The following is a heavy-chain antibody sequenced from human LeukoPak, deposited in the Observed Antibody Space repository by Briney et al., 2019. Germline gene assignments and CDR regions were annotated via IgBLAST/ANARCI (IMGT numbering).Heavy chain of an antibody. D-gene: IGHD5-12*01. CDR2: ISGTGGAT. CDR3: AKQTYDFALDY. CDR1: GFTVTSNY. Sequence: SGGSLRLSCAASGFTVTSNYMSWVRQAPGKGLEWVSTISGTGGATYYADSVKGRFTISRDNSKNTLYLKMNSLRDEDTAIYYCAKQTYDFALDYWGQGNLVSVSS. V-gene: IGHV3-23*01. J-gene: IGHJ4*02.